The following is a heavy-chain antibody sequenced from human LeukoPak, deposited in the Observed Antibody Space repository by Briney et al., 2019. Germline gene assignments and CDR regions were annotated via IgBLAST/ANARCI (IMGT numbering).Heavy chain of an antibody. CDR2: INPSGGST. D-gene: IGHD5-18*01. V-gene: IGHV1-46*01. Sequence: ASVKVSCKASGYTFTSYYMHWVRQAPGQGLEWMGIINPSGGSTSYAQKFQGRITMTRDTSTSTVYMELSSLRSEDTAVYYCARSPTATDAFDIWGQGTMVTVSS. J-gene: IGHJ3*02. CDR1: GYTFTSYY. CDR3: ARSPTATDAFDI.